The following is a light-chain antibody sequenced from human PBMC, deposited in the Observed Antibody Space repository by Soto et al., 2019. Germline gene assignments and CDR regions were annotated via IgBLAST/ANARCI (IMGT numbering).Light chain of an antibody. CDR3: QHYGNSPTT. CDR1: QSVSSSY. J-gene: IGKJ1*01. V-gene: IGKV3-20*01. CDR2: AVS. Sequence: EIVLTQSPGTLSSSPGERATLSCRASQSVSSSYLAWYQQKPGQAPRLLIYAVSSRATGIPDRFSGSGSGTDFNLTIRRLEPEDFAVYYCQHYGNSPTTFGQGTKVDIK.